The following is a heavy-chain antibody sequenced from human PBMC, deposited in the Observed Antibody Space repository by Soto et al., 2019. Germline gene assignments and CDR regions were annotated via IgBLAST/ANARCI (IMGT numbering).Heavy chain of an antibody. Sequence: QVQLVQSGAEVKKPGSSVKVSCKASGGTFSSYAISWVRQAPGQGLEWMGGIIPIFGTANYAQKFQGRAXLXXAESTSTAYMQLSSLRSEDTAGYYCARNDYGAQDVWGQGTTVTVSS. CDR1: GGTFSSYA. D-gene: IGHD4-17*01. V-gene: IGHV1-69*12. CDR2: IIPIFGTA. J-gene: IGHJ6*02. CDR3: ARNDYGAQDV.